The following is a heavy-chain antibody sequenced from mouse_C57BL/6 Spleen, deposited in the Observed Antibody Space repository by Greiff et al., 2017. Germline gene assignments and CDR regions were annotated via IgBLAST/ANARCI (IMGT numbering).Heavy chain of an antibody. Sequence: EVQRVESGGGLVKPGGSLKLSCAASGFTFSDYGMHWVRQAPEKGLEWVAYISSGSSTIYYADTVKGRFTISRDNAKNTLFLQMTSLRSEDTAMYYCAREDYDYDGGYFDYWGQGTTLTVSS. V-gene: IGHV5-17*01. CDR1: GFTFSDYG. CDR3: AREDYDYDGGYFDY. D-gene: IGHD2-4*01. J-gene: IGHJ2*01. CDR2: ISSGSSTI.